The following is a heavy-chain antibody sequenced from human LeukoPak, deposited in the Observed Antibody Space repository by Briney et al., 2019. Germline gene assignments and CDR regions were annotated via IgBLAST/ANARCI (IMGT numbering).Heavy chain of an antibody. D-gene: IGHD3-10*01. V-gene: IGHV3-48*03. J-gene: IGHJ4*02. Sequence: GGSLRLSCAASGFTFSNYEMNWLRQAPGKGLEWVSYINSGGSIIYYTDSVKGRFTISRDNSKNTLYLQMNSLRAEDTAVYYCAKPNYGSGSLHYWGQGTLVTVSS. CDR2: INSGGSII. CDR3: AKPNYGSGSLHY. CDR1: GFTFSNYE.